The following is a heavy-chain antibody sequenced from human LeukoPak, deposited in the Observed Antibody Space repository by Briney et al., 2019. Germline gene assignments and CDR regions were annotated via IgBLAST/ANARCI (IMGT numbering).Heavy chain of an antibody. D-gene: IGHD6-13*01. CDR2: INHSGST. V-gene: IGHV4-34*01. Sequence: ETLSLTYAVYGGSFSGYYWSWIRQPPGKGLEWIGEINHSGSTNYNPSLKSRVTISVDTSKNQFSLKLSSVAAADTAVYYCARVLGIAAAGTNDNWFDPWGQGTLVTVSS. J-gene: IGHJ5*02. CDR3: ARVLGIAAAGTNDNWFDP. CDR1: GGSFSGYY.